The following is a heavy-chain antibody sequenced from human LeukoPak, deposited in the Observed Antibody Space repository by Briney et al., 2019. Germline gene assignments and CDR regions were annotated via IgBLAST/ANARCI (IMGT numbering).Heavy chain of an antibody. D-gene: IGHD3-3*01. V-gene: IGHV4-39*01. J-gene: IGHJ4*02. CDR3: ATAPQSSGYYSY. Sequence: SETLSLTCTVSGGSISSSSYYWGWIRQPPGKGLEWIGSIYYSGSTYYNPSLKSRVTISVDTSKNQVSLKLSSVTAADTAVYYCATAPQSSGYYSYWGQGTLVTVSS. CDR2: IYYSGST. CDR1: GGSISSSSYY.